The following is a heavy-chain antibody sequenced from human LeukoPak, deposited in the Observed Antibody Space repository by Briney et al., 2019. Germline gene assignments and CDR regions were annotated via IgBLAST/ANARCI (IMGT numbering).Heavy chain of an antibody. D-gene: IGHD3-16*01. CDR2: ISNSGNTI. CDR3: ARYRVITNDYFDS. Sequence: GGSLRLSCAASGFTFSSYAMNWVRQAPGKGLEWVSYISNSGNTIKEADSVKGRFTISRDNAQNSLFLQMKSLRAEDTAVYYCARYRVITNDYFDSWGQGTLVTVSS. CDR1: GFTFSSYA. V-gene: IGHV3-48*04. J-gene: IGHJ4*02.